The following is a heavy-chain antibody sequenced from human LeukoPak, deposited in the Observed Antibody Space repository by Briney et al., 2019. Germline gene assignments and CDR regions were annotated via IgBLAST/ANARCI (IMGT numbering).Heavy chain of an antibody. V-gene: IGHV3-74*01. CDR1: GFTFSRYW. CDR2: VNSDGSST. D-gene: IGHD5-12*01. Sequence: GGSLRLSCTASGFTFSRYWMHWVRQAPGKGLVWVSHVNSDGSSTTYADSVKGRFTISRDNAKNTLHLQMNSLRAEDTAMHYCTNVDDYWGQGTLVTVSS. J-gene: IGHJ4*02. CDR3: TNVDDY.